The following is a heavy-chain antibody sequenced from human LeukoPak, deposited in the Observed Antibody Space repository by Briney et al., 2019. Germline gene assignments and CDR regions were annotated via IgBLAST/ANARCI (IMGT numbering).Heavy chain of an antibody. V-gene: IGHV3-11*04. CDR1: GFTFSDYY. CDR2: ISSSGSTI. J-gene: IGHJ3*02. Sequence: GGSLRLSCAASGFTFSDYYMSWIRRAPGKGLEWVSYISSSGSTIYYADSVKGRFTLSRDISKNTLYLQMNSLRAEDTAVYYCARDLPERAFDIWGQGTMVTVSS. CDR3: ARDLPERAFDI. D-gene: IGHD1-14*01.